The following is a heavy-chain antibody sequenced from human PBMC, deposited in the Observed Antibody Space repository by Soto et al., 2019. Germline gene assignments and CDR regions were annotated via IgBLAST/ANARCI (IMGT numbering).Heavy chain of an antibody. CDR2: MNPNSGNT. D-gene: IGHD2-15*01. V-gene: IGHV1-8*01. CDR1: GYTFTSYD. J-gene: IGHJ6*03. CDR3: ARGFLGYCSGGSCYSPSYYYYYYYMDV. Sequence: QVQLVQSGAEVKKPGASVKVSCKASGYTFTSYDINWVRQATGQGLEWMGWMNPNSGNTGYAQKFQGRVTMTRNTSISTAYMELSSLRSEDTAVYYCARGFLGYCSGGSCYSPSYYYYYYYMDVWGKGPRSPSP.